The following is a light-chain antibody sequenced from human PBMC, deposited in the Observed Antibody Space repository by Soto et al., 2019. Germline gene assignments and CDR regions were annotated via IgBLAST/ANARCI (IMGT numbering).Light chain of an antibody. CDR3: QHYGSSPFT. V-gene: IGKV3-20*01. Sequence: EIVLTQSPGTLSLSPGERATLSCRASQTISSTYLAWYQQKPGQAPRLLIYDLSSRATGIPDRFSGSGSETDFTLTISRLEPEDFAVYYCQHYGSSPFTFVQGTKLEIK. J-gene: IGKJ2*01. CDR1: QTISSTY. CDR2: DLS.